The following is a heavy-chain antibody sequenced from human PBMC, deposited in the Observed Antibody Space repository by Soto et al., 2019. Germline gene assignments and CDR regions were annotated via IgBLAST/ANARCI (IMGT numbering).Heavy chain of an antibody. J-gene: IGHJ4*02. Sequence: QVQLVQSGAEVKKPGSSVKVSCKDSGGTFSTYSMFWVRQAPGQGLEWMGRIIPMLGVRNYAQRFQDRVTITPDTSTATVHIELGNLRSQDTALYYWTIGSWSCEVFDIWGQGTMVTVSS. V-gene: IGHV1-69*02. CDR2: IIPMLGVR. CDR3: TIGSWSCEVFDI. CDR1: GGTFSTYS. D-gene: IGHD6-19*01.